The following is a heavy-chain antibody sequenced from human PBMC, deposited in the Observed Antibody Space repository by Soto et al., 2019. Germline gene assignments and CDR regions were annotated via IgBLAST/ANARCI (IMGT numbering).Heavy chain of an antibody. V-gene: IGHV6-1*01. CDR3: ASTSTSYYYGMDV. Sequence: PSRGLEWLGRTYYRSKWYNDYAVSVKSRITINPDTSKNQFSLQLNSVTPEDTAVYYCASTSTSYYYGMDVWVQRTTVIVSS. D-gene: IGHD2-2*01. J-gene: IGHJ6*02. CDR2: TYYRSKWYN.